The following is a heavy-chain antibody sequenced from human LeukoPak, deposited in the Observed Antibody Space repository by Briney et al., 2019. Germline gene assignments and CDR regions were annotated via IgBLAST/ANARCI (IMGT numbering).Heavy chain of an antibody. V-gene: IGHV4-59*08. CDR2: IYYSGST. D-gene: IGHD3-9*01. J-gene: IGHJ4*02. CDR1: GGSISSYY. CDR3: AGQRYFDWLSPVR. Sequence: SETLSLTSTVSGGSISSYYWSWIRQPPGKGLEWIGYIYYSGSTNYNPSLKSRVTISVDTSKNQFSLKLSSVTAADTAVYYCAGQRYFDWLSPVRWGQGTLVTVSS.